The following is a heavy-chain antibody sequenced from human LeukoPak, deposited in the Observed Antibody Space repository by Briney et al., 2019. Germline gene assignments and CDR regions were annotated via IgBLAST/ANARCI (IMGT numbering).Heavy chain of an antibody. Sequence: GGSLRLSCATSGFNFSTYWMTWVRQAPGKGLEWVAKIKQDGNEKCYVDSVKGRFTISRDNAKNSLYLQMNSLRIEDTAVYYCARDLGSGWFDPWGQGTLVTVSS. CDR3: ARDLGSGWFDP. V-gene: IGHV3-7*01. D-gene: IGHD2-2*03. CDR2: IKQDGNEK. CDR1: GFNFSTYW. J-gene: IGHJ5*02.